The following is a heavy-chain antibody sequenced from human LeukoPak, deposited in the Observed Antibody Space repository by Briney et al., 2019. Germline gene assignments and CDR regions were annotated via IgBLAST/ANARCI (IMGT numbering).Heavy chain of an antibody. CDR3: ARDRELYGSGSSAVDY. Sequence: PGGSLRLSCAASGFTFSSYAMSWVRQAPGKGLEWVSAISGSGGSTYYADSVKGRFTISRDNSKNTLYLQMNSLRAEDTAVYYCARDRELYGSGSSAVDYWGQGTLVTVSS. CDR1: GFTFSSYA. CDR2: ISGSGGST. V-gene: IGHV3-23*01. D-gene: IGHD3-10*01. J-gene: IGHJ4*02.